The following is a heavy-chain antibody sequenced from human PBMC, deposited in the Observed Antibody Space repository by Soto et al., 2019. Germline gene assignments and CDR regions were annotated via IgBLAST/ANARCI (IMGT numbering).Heavy chain of an antibody. D-gene: IGHD6-13*01. CDR1: GYTFTSYG. J-gene: IGHJ5*02. CDR3: ARIYLTYSSSSNWFDP. V-gene: IGHV1-18*04. Sequence: VASVKVSCKASGYTFTSYGISWVRQAPGQGLEWMGWISAYNGNTNYAQKLQGRVTMTTDTSTSTAYMELRSLRSDDTAVYYCARIYLTYSSSSNWFDPWGQGALVTVSS. CDR2: ISAYNGNT.